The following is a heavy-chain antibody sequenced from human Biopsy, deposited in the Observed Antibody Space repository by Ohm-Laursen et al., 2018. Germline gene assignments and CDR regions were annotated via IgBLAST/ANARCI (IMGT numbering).Heavy chain of an antibody. CDR2: INGGGGST. V-gene: IGHV3-23*01. Sequence: SLRLSCAAPGFTFSSHAMSWVRQAPGKGLECVSIINGGGGSTWYSDPVKGRFTISRDNSKNTLYLQMNSLRAEDTAMYYCARDLYDFCGGCPFDPWGQGTLVTVSS. CDR1: GFTFSSHA. D-gene: IGHD3-3*01. CDR3: ARDLYDFCGGCPFDP. J-gene: IGHJ5*02.